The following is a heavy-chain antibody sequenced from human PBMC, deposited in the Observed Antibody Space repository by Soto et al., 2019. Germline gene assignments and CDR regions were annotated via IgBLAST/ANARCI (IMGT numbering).Heavy chain of an antibody. CDR2: IYYSGST. CDR1: GGSISSYY. D-gene: IGHD3-10*01. CDR3: ASSTVRGVSQWFDP. V-gene: IGHV4-59*01. Sequence: SETLSLTCTVSGGSISSYYWSWIRQPPGKRLEWIGYIYYSGSTNYNPSLKSRVTISVDTSKNQFSLKLSSVTAADTAVYYCASSTVRGVSQWFDPWGQGTLVTVSS. J-gene: IGHJ5*02.